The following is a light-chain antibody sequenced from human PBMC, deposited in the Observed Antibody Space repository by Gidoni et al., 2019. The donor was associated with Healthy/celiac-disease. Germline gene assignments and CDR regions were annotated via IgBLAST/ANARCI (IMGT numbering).Light chain of an antibody. CDR3: QKYNSAPQLT. V-gene: IGKV1-27*01. Sequence: DIQMTQSPSSLSASVGDRVTITCRASQGISNYLAWYQQKPGKVPKLLIYAAFTLQSGVPSRFSGSGSGTDFTLTISSLQPEDVATYYCQKYNSAPQLTFGGGTKVEIK. J-gene: IGKJ4*01. CDR1: QGISNY. CDR2: AAF.